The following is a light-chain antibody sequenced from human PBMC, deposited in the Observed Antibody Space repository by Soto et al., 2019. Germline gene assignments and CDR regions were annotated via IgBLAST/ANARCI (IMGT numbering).Light chain of an antibody. J-gene: IGLJ7*01. CDR3: SRYTPSRYPV. Sequence: QSVLTQPASVSGSPGQSITISCTGTSSDVGAYNYVSWFQQQPGKAPRLMIYDVTNRPSGVFDRFSGSKSGNTASLTISGLQADVVIVCYRSRYTPSRYPVF. V-gene: IGLV2-14*03. CDR1: SSDVGAYNY. CDR2: DVT.